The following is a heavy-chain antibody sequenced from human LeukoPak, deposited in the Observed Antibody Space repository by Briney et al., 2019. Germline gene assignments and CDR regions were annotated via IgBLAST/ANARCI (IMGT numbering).Heavy chain of an antibody. CDR1: GGSISSYY. CDR3: ARAGGYCSSTSCYGDYYYYYYMDV. V-gene: IGHV4-59*01. Sequence: SETLSLTCTVSGGSISSYYWSWIRQPPGKGLELIGYIYYSGSTNYNPSLKSRVTISVDTSKNQFSLKLSSVTAADTAVYYCARAGGYCSSTSCYGDYYYYYYMDVWGKGTTVTVSS. D-gene: IGHD2-2*01. J-gene: IGHJ6*03. CDR2: IYYSGST.